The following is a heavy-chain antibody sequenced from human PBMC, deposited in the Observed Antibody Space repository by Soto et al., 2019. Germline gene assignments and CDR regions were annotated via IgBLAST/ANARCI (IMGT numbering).Heavy chain of an antibody. J-gene: IGHJ4*02. Sequence: ASVKVSCKAPGYTFTSYGISWVRQAPGQGLEWMGWISAYNGNTNYAQKLQGRVTMTTDTSTITAYMELRSLRSDDTAVYYCARDPTREEWELQTLDYWGQGTLVTVSS. CDR2: ISAYNGNT. CDR3: ARDPTREEWELQTLDY. V-gene: IGHV1-18*01. D-gene: IGHD1-26*01. CDR1: GYTFTSYG.